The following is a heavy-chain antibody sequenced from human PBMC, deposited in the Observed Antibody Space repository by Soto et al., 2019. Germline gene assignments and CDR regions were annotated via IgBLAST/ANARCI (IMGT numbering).Heavy chain of an antibody. V-gene: IGHV1-46*01. CDR1: GYTLTSYY. CDR2: INPSGGST. CDR3: ARAPPIHYYDSSGYYQTWDPKRADDAFDI. Sequence: GASVKVSCKESGYTLTSYYRQWVRQDNKQGLEWMGIINPSGGSTSYAQKFQGRVTMTRDTSTSTVYMELSSLRSEDTAVYYCARAPPIHYYDSSGYYQTWDPKRADDAFDIWGQGTMVTVSS. D-gene: IGHD3-22*01. J-gene: IGHJ3*02.